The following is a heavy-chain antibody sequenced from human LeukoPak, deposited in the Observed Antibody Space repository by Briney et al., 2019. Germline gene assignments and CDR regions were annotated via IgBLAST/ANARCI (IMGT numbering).Heavy chain of an antibody. CDR3: ARDTYDSSGYYAHLDY. CDR2: IKQDGSEK. J-gene: IGHJ4*02. D-gene: IGHD3-22*01. CDR1: GFSFSTYD. V-gene: IGHV3-7*01. Sequence: GGSLRLSCAASGFSFSTYDMAWVRQAPGKGLEWVANIKQDGSEKYYVDSVKGRFTISRDNAKNSLYLQMSSLRAEDTAVYYCARDTYDSSGYYAHLDYWGQGTLVTVSS.